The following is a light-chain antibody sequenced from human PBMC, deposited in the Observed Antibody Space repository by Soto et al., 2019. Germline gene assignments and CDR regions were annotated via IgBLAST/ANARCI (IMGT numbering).Light chain of an antibody. CDR3: QQYNSYPLT. CDR1: QSISSW. V-gene: IGKV1-5*03. CDR2: KAS. J-gene: IGKJ4*01. Sequence: DIQMTQSPSTLSASVGDRVTITCRASQSISSWLAWYQQKPVKAPKLLIYKASSLESGVPSRFSGSGSGTEFTLTISSLQPDDFATYYCQQYNSYPLTFGGGTKVDIK.